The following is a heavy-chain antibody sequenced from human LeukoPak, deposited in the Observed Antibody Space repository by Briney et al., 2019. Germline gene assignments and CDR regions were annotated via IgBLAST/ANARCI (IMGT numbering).Heavy chain of an antibody. CDR2: IFYSGST. D-gene: IGHD3/OR15-3a*01. Sequence: SETLSLTCTVSGVSVSSGGYYWTWIRQHPGKGLEWIGYIFYSGSTYHNPSLNRRVTISLDTSQNQFSLSLNSVTAADTAAYYCARSVEYDFWSGRTFDPWGQGMLVIVSS. CDR3: ARSVEYDFWSGRTFDP. J-gene: IGHJ5*02. CDR1: GVSVSSGGYY. V-gene: IGHV4-31*03.